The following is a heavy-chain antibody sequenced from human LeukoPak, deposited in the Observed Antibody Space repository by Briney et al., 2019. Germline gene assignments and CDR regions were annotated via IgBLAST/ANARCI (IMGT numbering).Heavy chain of an antibody. V-gene: IGHV3-7*01. CDR3: AREGQSPGYGGKPGDD. D-gene: IGHD4-23*01. CDR1: GFTFSSYW. Sequence: GGSLRLSCAASGFTFSSYWMSWVRQARGQGLERVANIKLDGSEKYYVDSVKGRFAISRDNAKNSLYLQMNSLRAEETAVYYCAREGQSPGYGGKPGDDWGQGTLVIVSS. CDR2: IKLDGSEK. J-gene: IGHJ4*02.